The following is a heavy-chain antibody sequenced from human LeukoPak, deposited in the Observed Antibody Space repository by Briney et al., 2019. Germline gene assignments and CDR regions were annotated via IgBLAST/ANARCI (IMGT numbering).Heavy chain of an antibody. D-gene: IGHD3-3*02. CDR3: ARSVLGVIDY. J-gene: IGHJ4*02. V-gene: IGHV3-64*01. CDR1: GFTFSSYA. CDR2: ISSNGGST. Sequence: PGGSLRLSCVASGFTFSSYAMHWVRRAPGKGLEYVSAISSNGGSTYYANSVKGRFTISRDNSKNTLFLQMGSLGAEDMAVYYCARSVLGVIDYWGQGTLVTVSS.